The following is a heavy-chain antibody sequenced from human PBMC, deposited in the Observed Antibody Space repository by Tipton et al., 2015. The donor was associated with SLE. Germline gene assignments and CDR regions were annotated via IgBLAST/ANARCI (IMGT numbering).Heavy chain of an antibody. Sequence: TLSLTCTVSGGSISSYDWSWIRQPAGKGLEWIGRINNSGNTNYNSSLKSRVTMSVDTSNNEFSLKLSSVTAADTAVYFCARQDLGRAATLTFDIWGLGTLVTVSS. J-gene: IGHJ4*02. CDR3: ARQDLGRAATLTFDI. CDR1: GGSISSYD. CDR2: INNSGNT. D-gene: IGHD6-25*01. V-gene: IGHV4-4*07.